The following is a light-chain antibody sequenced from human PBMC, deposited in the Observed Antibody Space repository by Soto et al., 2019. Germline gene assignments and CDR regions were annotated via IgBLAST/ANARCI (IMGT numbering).Light chain of an antibody. CDR1: SSDVGGYDY. CDR3: CSYAGSYTFVI. V-gene: IGLV2-11*01. J-gene: IGLJ2*01. CDR2: DVS. Sequence: QSVLTRPRSVSGSPGQSVTISCTGTSSDVGGYDYVSWYQQHPGKAPKLMIYDVSKRPSGVPDRFSGSKSGNTASLTISGLQPEDEADYYCCSYAGSYTFVIFGGGTKVTVL.